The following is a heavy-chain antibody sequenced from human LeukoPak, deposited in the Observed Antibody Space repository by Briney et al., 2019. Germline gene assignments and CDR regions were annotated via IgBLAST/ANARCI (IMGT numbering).Heavy chain of an antibody. J-gene: IGHJ4*02. CDR3: ATSLNHVSGSYPY. CDR1: GFTFSGYS. V-gene: IGHV3-21*04. CDR2: FGTRSTSV. Sequence: GGSLRLSCTASGFTFSGYSMNWIRQAPGKGLEWVSSFGTRSTSVYHAGSVKGRFAISRDNAKNSLYLQMNSLKTEDTAVYYCATSLNHVSGSYPYWGQGTLVTVSS. D-gene: IGHD3-10*01.